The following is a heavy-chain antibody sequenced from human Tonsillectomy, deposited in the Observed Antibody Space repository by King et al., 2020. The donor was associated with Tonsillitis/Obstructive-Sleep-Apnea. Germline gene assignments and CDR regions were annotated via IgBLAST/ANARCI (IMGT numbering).Heavy chain of an antibody. Sequence: VQLVQSGAEVKKPGASVKVSCKASGYTFTSYDISWVRQAPGQGLEWMGWISAYNGNTNYAQKLQGRVTMTTDTSTSTAYMELWSLRSDDTAVYYCARPVFDYGDYVYFQHWGQGTLVTVSS. V-gene: IGHV1-18*01. CDR1: GYTFTSYD. D-gene: IGHD4-17*01. J-gene: IGHJ1*01. CDR2: ISAYNGNT. CDR3: ARPVFDYGDYVYFQH.